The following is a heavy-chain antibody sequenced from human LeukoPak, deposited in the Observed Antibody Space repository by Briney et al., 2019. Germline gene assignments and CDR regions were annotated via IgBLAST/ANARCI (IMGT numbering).Heavy chain of an antibody. D-gene: IGHD3-22*01. V-gene: IGHV3-11*01. CDR3: ARDLYYDSSGYYYY. Sequence: GGSLRLSCAASGFTFSDYYMSWIRQAPGKGLEWVSYISSSGSTIYYADSAKGRFTISRDNAKNSLFLQMNSLRAEDTAVYYCARDLYYDSSGYYYYWGQGTLVTVSS. CDR2: ISSSGSTI. J-gene: IGHJ4*02. CDR1: GFTFSDYY.